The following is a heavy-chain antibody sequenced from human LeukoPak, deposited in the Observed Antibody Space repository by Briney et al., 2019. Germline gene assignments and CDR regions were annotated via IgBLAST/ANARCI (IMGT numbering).Heavy chain of an antibody. J-gene: IGHJ4*02. CDR3: AGDVYGGNSGGDY. CDR1: GFTVSSNY. Sequence: GGSLRLSCAASGFTVSSNYMSWVRQAPGKGLEWVSVIYSGGSTYYADSVKGRFTISRDNSKNTLYPQMNSLRTEDTAVYYCAGDVYGGNSGGDYWGQGTLVTVSS. D-gene: IGHD4-23*01. V-gene: IGHV3-66*02. CDR2: IYSGGST.